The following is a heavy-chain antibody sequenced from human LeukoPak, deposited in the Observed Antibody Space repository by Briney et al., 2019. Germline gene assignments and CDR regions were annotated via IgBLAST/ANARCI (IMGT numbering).Heavy chain of an antibody. V-gene: IGHV4-59*11. J-gene: IGHJ4*02. CDR3: ASRPADTTWYGVFDY. CDR1: GASIDSHY. D-gene: IGHD3-10*01. Sequence: KPSETLSLTCSVSGASIDSHYWSWIRQSPGKGLEWIGYVFNGGSTNYNPSLNSRVTMSLDTSRAQFPLRLSSVTAADTAIYYCASRPADTTWYGVFDYWSQGTLVTVSS. CDR2: VFNGGST.